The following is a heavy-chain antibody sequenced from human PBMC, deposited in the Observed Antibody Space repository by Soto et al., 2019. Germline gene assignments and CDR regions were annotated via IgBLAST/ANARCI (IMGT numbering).Heavy chain of an antibody. CDR1: GGSISSISYY. J-gene: IGHJ6*02. CDR3: AVRSTVTPYYYYGMDV. V-gene: IGHV4-39*01. Sequence: SETLSLTCTVSGGSISSISYYWGWIRQPPGKGLEWIGSIYYSGSTYYNPSLKSRVTISVDTSKNQFSLKLSSVTAADTAVYYCAVRSTVTPYYYYGMDVWGQGTTVTVSS. CDR2: IYYSGST. D-gene: IGHD4-4*01.